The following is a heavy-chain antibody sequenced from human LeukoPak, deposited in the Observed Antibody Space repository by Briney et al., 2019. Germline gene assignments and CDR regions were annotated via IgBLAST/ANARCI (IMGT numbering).Heavy chain of an antibody. V-gene: IGHV1-69*13. Sequence: SVKVSCKASGGTFSSYAISWVRQAPGQGLEWMGGIIPILGTANYAQKFQGRVTITADESTSTAYMELSSLRSEDTAVYYCASSYYDSSGYYYGFDYWGQGTLVTVSS. D-gene: IGHD3-22*01. CDR2: IIPILGTA. J-gene: IGHJ4*02. CDR1: GGTFSSYA. CDR3: ASSYYDSSGYYYGFDY.